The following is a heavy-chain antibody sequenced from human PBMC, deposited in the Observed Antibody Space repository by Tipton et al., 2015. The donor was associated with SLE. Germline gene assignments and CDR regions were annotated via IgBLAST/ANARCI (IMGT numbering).Heavy chain of an antibody. CDR2: ISGSGTTI. CDR1: GFTFSSYE. Sequence: SLRLSCAASGFTFSSYEMNWVRQAPGKGLEWLSYISGSGTTIYYSDSLKGRFTISRDNAKNSLYLQMNSLRAEDTAVYYCARGSDFWSGYLYYFDYWGQGTLVTVSS. V-gene: IGHV3-48*03. J-gene: IGHJ4*02. CDR3: ARGSDFWSGYLYYFDY. D-gene: IGHD3-3*01.